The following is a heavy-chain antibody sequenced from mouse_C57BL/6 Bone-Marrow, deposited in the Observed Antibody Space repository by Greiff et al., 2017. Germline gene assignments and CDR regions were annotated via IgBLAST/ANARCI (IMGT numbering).Heavy chain of an antibody. Sequence: VQLQQSGAELVRPGASVTLSCKASGYTFTDYEMHWVKQTPVHGLEWIGAIDPETGGTAYNQKFKGKAILTADKSSSTAYMGLRSLTSEDSAVYYCTREGYGNFAWFAYWGQGTRVTVSA. CDR1: GYTFTDYE. D-gene: IGHD2-1*01. V-gene: IGHV1-15*01. J-gene: IGHJ3*01. CDR3: TREGYGNFAWFAY. CDR2: IDPETGGT.